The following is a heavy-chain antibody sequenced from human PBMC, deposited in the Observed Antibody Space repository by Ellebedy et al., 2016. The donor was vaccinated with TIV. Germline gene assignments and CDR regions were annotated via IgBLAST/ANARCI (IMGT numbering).Heavy chain of an antibody. D-gene: IGHD1-1*01. CDR1: GVSISNYY. Sequence: MPSETLSLTCTASGVSISNYYGSWIRQPAGKGLEWIGSINTSGSNVYSPSLKSPVTMSLDTSKNQFSLKLNSVTAADKAVYYCAVAGGTANYYYGLDVWGQGTPVTVSS. CDR3: AVAGGTANYYYGLDV. V-gene: IGHV4-4*07. J-gene: IGHJ6*02. CDR2: INTSGSN.